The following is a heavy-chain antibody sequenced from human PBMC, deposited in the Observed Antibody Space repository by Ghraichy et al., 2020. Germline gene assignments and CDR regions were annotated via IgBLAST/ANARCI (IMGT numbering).Heavy chain of an antibody. V-gene: IGHV4-39*01. D-gene: IGHD3-10*01. CDR1: GGSISSSSYY. J-gene: IGHJ4*02. CDR2: IYYSGST. CDR3: VDMVRGPKTGDTDY. Sequence: SEILSLTCTVSGGSISSSSYYWGWIRQPPGKGLEWIGSIYYSGSTYYNPSLKSRVTISVDTSKNQFSLKLSSVTAADTAVYYCVDMVRGPKTGDTDYWGQGTLVTVSS.